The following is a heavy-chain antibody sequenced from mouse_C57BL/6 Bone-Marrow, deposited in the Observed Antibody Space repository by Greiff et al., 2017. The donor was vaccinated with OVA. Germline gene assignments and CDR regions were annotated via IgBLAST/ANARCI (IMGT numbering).Heavy chain of an antibody. CDR1: GYTFTSYG. CDR2: IYPRSGNT. D-gene: IGHD1-1*01. V-gene: IGHV1-81*01. CDR3: ACGDYYCSGYGFAD. J-gene: IGHJ3*01. Sequence: VQLQQSGAELARPGASVKLSCKASGYTFTSYGIRWVKQRTGQGLEWIGEIYPRSGNTYYNEKFKGKATLTADTSSSTAYMELRSLTSEDSAVSFGACGDYYCSGYGFADCGQGTLVIVAA.